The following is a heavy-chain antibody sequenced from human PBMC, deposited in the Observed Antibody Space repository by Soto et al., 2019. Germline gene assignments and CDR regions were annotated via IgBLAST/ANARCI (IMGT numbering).Heavy chain of an antibody. V-gene: IGHV4-30-4*01. Sequence: SETLSLTCTVSGGSISSGDYYWSWIRQPPGKGLEWIGYIYYSGSTYYNPSLKSRVTISVDTSKNQFSLKLSSVTAADTAVYYCASMDTAMVTGFDYWGQGTLVTVSS. D-gene: IGHD5-18*01. J-gene: IGHJ4*02. CDR3: ASMDTAMVTGFDY. CDR1: GGSISSGDYY. CDR2: IYYSGST.